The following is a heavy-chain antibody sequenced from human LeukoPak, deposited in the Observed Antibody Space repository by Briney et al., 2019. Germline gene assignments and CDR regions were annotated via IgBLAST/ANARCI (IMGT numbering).Heavy chain of an antibody. CDR3: ATNIVLMVYAIGHMNAFDI. CDR2: IIPIFGTA. Sequence: GSSVKVSCKASGGTFSSYAISWVRQAPGHGLEWMGGIIPIFGTANCAQKFQGRVTITADESTSTAYMELSSLRSEDTAVYYCATNIVLMVYAIGHMNAFDIWGQGTMVTVSS. V-gene: IGHV1-69*01. J-gene: IGHJ3*02. D-gene: IGHD2-8*01. CDR1: GGTFSSYA.